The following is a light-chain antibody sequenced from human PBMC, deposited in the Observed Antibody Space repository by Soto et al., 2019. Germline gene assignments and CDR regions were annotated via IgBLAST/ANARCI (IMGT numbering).Light chain of an antibody. CDR2: GAS. J-gene: IGKJ1*01. CDR1: PSVSSDH. V-gene: IGKV3-20*01. CDR3: HQYDSSPCT. Sequence: IVCTPSPGTLSLSPGDSATLTGRASPSVSSDHFAWYQQKPGQAPRLLIYGASTRATGIPARFSGSGSGTEFTLTISSLEPEDFAVYFCHQYDSSPCTFGQGTKVDIK.